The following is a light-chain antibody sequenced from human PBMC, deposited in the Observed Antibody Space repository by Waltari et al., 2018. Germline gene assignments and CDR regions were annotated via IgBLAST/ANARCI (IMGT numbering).Light chain of an antibody. CDR3: QQYGFSPWT. CDR1: QSVSSSY. Sequence: DIVLTQSPGTLSLSPGERATLSCRASQSVSSSYLAWHPQKPGQAPRPLIFGAASRAAGIPDGFSSGGSWTAFTLTTSRLEPEDVTVDYCQQYGFSPWTFGQGTKVEIK. J-gene: IGKJ1*01. V-gene: IGKV3-20*01. CDR2: GAA.